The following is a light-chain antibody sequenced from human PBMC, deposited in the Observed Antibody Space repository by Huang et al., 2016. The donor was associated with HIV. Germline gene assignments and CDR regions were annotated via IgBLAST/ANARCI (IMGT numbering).Light chain of an antibody. CDR2: VAS. CDR3: QKYDSAPRT. CDR1: QVIGNS. J-gene: IGKJ1*01. Sequence: DIQMTQSPSSLSAFVGDTVTITCRASQVIGNSLAWYQQKPGRPPKLLIYVASTLQSGVPSRFSGSGSGTDFTLTISNLQTEDIATYYCQKYDSAPRTFGQATRV. V-gene: IGKV1-27*01.